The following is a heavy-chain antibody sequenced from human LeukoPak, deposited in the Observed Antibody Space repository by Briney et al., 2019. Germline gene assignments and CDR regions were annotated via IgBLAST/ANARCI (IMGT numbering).Heavy chain of an antibody. CDR2: IYPGDSDT. CDR3: ARHIKGGDAAGSGYYFDY. D-gene: IGHD3-10*01. V-gene: IGHV5-51*01. J-gene: IGHJ4*02. Sequence: GESLKISCKFSGYTFTSYWIGWVRQMPGKGLQWMGIIYPGDSDTRYSPSFQGQVTISADKSIRTAYLQWSSLKASDTAMYYCARHIKGGDAAGSGYYFDYWGQGTLVSVSS. CDR1: GYTFTSYW.